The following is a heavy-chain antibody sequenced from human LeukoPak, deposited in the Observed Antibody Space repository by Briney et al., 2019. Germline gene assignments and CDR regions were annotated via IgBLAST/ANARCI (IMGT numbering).Heavy chain of an antibody. V-gene: IGHV3-74*01. D-gene: IGHD6-13*01. CDR2: VNSDGSTT. Sequence: GGSLRLSCAASGFPFSNYWMHWVRQAPGKGLVWVSRVNSDGSTTNYADSVKGRFTISRDNAENTLYMKMNSLRPEDTAVYYCARGYYSSSRFDSWGQGTLVTVSS. CDR3: ARGYYSSSRFDS. J-gene: IGHJ4*02. CDR1: GFPFSNYW.